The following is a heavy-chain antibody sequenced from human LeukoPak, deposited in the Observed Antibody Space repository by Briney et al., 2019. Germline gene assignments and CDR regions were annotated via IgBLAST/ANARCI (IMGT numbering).Heavy chain of an antibody. J-gene: IGHJ4*02. CDR3: TRGPSHGSFDY. CDR2: IDPNSGGT. Sequence: ASVKVSCTASGYTFIDFYIHWLRQAPGQGPEWMGWIDPNSGGTNYAQKFQGRVTMTRDTSITTASMDLSSLRSDDTAVYYCTRGPSHGSFDYWGQGTLVTVSS. D-gene: IGHD5-24*01. CDR1: GYTFIDFY. V-gene: IGHV1-2*02.